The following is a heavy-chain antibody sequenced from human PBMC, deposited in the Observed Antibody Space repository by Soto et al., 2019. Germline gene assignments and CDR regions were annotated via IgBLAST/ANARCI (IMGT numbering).Heavy chain of an antibody. Sequence: SETLSLTCAVYGGSFSGYYWSWIRQPPGKGLEWIGEINHSGSANYNPSLKSRVTISVDTSKNQFSLKLSSVTAADTAVYYCAREHGYYDFWSGYLIYYYGMDVWGQGTTVTVSS. CDR2: INHSGSA. CDR1: GGSFSGYY. CDR3: AREHGYYDFWSGYLIYYYGMDV. D-gene: IGHD3-3*01. J-gene: IGHJ6*02. V-gene: IGHV4-34*01.